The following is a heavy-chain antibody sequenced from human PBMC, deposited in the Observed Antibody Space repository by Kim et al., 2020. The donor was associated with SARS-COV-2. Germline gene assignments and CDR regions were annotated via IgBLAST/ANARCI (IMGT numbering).Heavy chain of an antibody. CDR2: ISPNSGGI. Sequence: ASVKVSCKASGYTFTDSYIQWMRQAPGQGLEWMGWISPNSGGINYAQKFEGRVTLTRDTSISTAYMELSSLTSDDTAVYYCATGAEKYNSSWSWIAYWGQGTLVTVSS. J-gene: IGHJ4*02. D-gene: IGHD6-6*01. CDR3: ATGAEKYNSSWSWIAY. CDR1: GYTFTDSY. V-gene: IGHV1-2*02.